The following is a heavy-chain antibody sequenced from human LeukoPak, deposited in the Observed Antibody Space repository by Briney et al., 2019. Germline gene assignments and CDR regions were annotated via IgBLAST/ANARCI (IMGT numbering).Heavy chain of an antibody. CDR3: ASPPYSGSYYDMYY. V-gene: IGHV7-4-1*02. Sequence: ASVKVSCKAAGYTFTSYAMNWVRQAPGQGLEGMGWINTNTGNPTYAQGFTGRFVFSLDTSVSTAYLQISSLKAEDTAVYYCASPPYSGSYYDMYYWGQGTLVTVSS. CDR1: GYTFTSYA. J-gene: IGHJ4*02. D-gene: IGHD1-26*01. CDR2: INTNTGNP.